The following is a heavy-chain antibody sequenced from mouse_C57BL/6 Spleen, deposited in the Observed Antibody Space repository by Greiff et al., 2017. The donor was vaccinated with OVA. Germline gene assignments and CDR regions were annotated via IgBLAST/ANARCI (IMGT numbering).Heavy chain of an antibody. J-gene: IGHJ3*01. Sequence: QVQLQQSGAELVKPGASVKISCKASGYAFSSYWMNWVKQRPGKGLEWIGQIYPGDGDTNYNGKFKGKATLTADKSSSTAYMQLSSLTSEDSAVYFCARRDSNYVGFAYWGQGTLVTVSA. CDR1: GYAFSSYW. CDR2: IYPGDGDT. V-gene: IGHV1-80*01. CDR3: ARRDSNYVGFAY. D-gene: IGHD2-5*01.